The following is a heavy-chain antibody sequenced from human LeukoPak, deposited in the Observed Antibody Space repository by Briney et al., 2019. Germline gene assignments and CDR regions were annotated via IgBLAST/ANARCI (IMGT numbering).Heavy chain of an antibody. V-gene: IGHV3-43D*03. D-gene: IGHD5-18*01. CDR2: ISWDGGTT. Sequence: PGRSLRLSCAASGFSFDDYAMHWVRQAPGKGLEWVSLISWDGGTTYYADSVKGRFTISRDNSKNSLYLQMNSLRAEDTALYYCAKGIQLWRNAFDIWGQGTMVTVSS. CDR1: GFSFDDYA. J-gene: IGHJ3*02. CDR3: AKGIQLWRNAFDI.